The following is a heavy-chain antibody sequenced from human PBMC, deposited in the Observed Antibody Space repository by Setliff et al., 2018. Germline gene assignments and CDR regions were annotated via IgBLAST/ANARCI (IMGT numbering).Heavy chain of an antibody. CDR2: IYTSWST. J-gene: IGHJ6*03. CDR3: ARMSGFQYIDV. D-gene: IGHD3-3*01. Sequence: SSETLSLTCTVSGDSISSRPFYWGWFRQPAGKELEWIGQIYTSWSTNYNPSLKSRVTISLDTSKNQFSLSLTSVTAEDTAVYYCARMSGFQYIDVWDKGTTVTVSS. V-gene: IGHV4-61*09. CDR1: GDSISSRPFY.